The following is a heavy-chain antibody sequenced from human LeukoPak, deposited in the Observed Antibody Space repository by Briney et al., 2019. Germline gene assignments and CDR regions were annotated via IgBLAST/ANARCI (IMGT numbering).Heavy chain of an antibody. CDR1: GGSISSSSYD. V-gene: IGHV4-39*01. Sequence: SETLSLTCTVSGGSISSSSYDWGWISQPPGKGLEWIGSIYYSGSTYYNPSLKSRVTISVDTSKNQFSLKLSSVTAADTAVYYCASHHSGSYRYYYYYYMDVWGKGTTVTVSS. CDR3: ASHHSGSYRYYYYYYMDV. J-gene: IGHJ6*03. D-gene: IGHD1-26*01. CDR2: IYYSGST.